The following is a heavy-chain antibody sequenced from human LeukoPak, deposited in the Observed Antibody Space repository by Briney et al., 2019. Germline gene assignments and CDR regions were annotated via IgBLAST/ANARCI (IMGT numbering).Heavy chain of an antibody. CDR1: GFTFSSYW. CDR3: ARARDYYDSSDYYDY. Sequence: GGSLRLSCAASGFTFSSYWMSWVRQAPGKGLEWVANIKQDGSEKYYVDSVKGRFTISRDNAKNSLYLQMNSLRAEDTAVYYCARARDYYDSSDYYDYWGQGTLVTVSS. J-gene: IGHJ4*02. D-gene: IGHD3-22*01. CDR2: IKQDGSEK. V-gene: IGHV3-7*01.